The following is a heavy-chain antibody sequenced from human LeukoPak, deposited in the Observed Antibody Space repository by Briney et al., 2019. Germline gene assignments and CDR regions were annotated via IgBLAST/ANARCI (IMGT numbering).Heavy chain of an antibody. CDR3: ARDRNVVVTAMTPRDAFDI. V-gene: IGHV4-38-2*02. CDR1: GYSISSGYY. Sequence: SETLSLTCTVSGYSISSGYYWGWIRQPPGKGLEWIGSIYHSGSTYYNPSLKSRVTISVDTSKNQFSLKLSSVTAADTAVYYCARDRNVVVTAMTPRDAFDIWGQGTMVTVSS. D-gene: IGHD2-21*02. J-gene: IGHJ3*02. CDR2: IYHSGST.